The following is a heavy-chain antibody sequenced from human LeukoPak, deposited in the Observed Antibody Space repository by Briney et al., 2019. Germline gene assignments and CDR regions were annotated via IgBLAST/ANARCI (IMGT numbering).Heavy chain of an antibody. Sequence: PSETLSLTCAVYGGSFSGYYWSWIRQPPGKGLGWIGEINHSGSTNYNPSLKSRVTISVDTSKNQFSLKLSSVTAADTAVYYCAIGQQPGAFDIWGQGTMVTVSS. CDR1: GGSFSGYY. V-gene: IGHV4-34*01. CDR2: INHSGST. J-gene: IGHJ3*02. CDR3: AIGQQPGAFDI. D-gene: IGHD6-13*01.